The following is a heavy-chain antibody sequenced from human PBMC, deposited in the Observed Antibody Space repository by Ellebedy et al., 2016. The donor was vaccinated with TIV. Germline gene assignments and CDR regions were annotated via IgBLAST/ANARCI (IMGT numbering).Heavy chain of an antibody. J-gene: IGHJ4*02. Sequence: ASVKVSCKASGYTFTGYYMHWVRQAPGQGLEWMGWINPNSGGTNYAQKFQGRVTMTRDTSISTAYMELSRLRSEDTAVYYCARVSQREYSGYDWRPYFDYWGQGTLVTVSS. D-gene: IGHD5-12*01. CDR2: INPNSGGT. V-gene: IGHV1-2*02. CDR1: GYTFTGYY. CDR3: ARVSQREYSGYDWRPYFDY.